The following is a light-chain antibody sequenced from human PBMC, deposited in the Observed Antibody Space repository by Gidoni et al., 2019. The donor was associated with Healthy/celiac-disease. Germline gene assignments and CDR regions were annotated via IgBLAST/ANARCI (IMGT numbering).Light chain of an antibody. J-gene: IGKJ4*01. CDR1: QSVSSN. Sequence: RGSQSVSSNLAWYQQKPGQAPRLLIYGASTRATGIPARFSGSGSGTEFTLTISSLQSEDFAVYYCQQDNNWPLFGGGTKVEIK. CDR3: QQDNNWPL. CDR2: GAS. V-gene: IGKV3-15*01.